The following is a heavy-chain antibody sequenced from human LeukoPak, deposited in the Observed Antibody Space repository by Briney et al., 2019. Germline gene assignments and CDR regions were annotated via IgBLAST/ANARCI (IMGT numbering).Heavy chain of an antibody. CDR1: GFTFSSYG. CDR2: IWYDGSNK. V-gene: IGHV3-33*01. J-gene: IGHJ5*02. Sequence: GGSLRLSCAASGFTFSSYGMHWVRQAPGKGPEWVAVIWYDGSNKYYADSVKGRFTISRDNSKNTLYLQMNSLRAEDTAVYYCARSKNSVVKNWFDPWGQGTLVTVSS. D-gene: IGHD4-23*01. CDR3: ARSKNSVVKNWFDP.